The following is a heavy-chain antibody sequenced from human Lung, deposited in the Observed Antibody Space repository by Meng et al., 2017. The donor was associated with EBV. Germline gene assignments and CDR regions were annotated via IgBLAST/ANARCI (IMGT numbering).Heavy chain of an antibody. CDR1: VGSFRSIGHY. J-gene: IGHJ5*02. CDR3: AREVPMIVMNWLDP. D-gene: IGHD3-22*01. CDR2: IHYSGRT. V-gene: IGHV4-39*07. Sequence: QLCVSGPGLVQPWESMSLTCTAAVGSFRSIGHYWDWIRQSPGKGLQWSGSIHYSGRTSYNPSLKSRVTISVDTSKNQFSLKLSSVVAADTAVYYCAREVPMIVMNWLDPWGQGTLVTVSS.